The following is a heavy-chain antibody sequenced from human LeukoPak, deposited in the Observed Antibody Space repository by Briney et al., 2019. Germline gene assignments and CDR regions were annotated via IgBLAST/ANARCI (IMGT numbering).Heavy chain of an antibody. V-gene: IGHV3-74*01. CDR3: VRSYRDLTGYYNHFDY. CDR2: INSEGTT. CDR1: GFTFSYYW. Sequence: GGSLRLSCAASGFTFSYYWMHWVRQAPGKGLVWVSRINSEGTTSFADSVKGRFTVSRDNAKNPLYLQMNSLRPEDTALYYCVRSYRDLTGYYNHFDYWGQGNLVPVSS. J-gene: IGHJ4*02. D-gene: IGHD3-9*01.